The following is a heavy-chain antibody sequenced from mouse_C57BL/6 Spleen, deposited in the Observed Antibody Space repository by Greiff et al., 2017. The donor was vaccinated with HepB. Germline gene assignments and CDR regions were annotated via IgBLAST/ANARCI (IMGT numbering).Heavy chain of an antibody. V-gene: IGHV1-19*01. CDR2: INPYNGGT. D-gene: IGHD1-1*01. CDR3: ASWDYGSRYAMDY. Sequence: EVQLQQSGPVLVKPGASVKMSCKASGYTFTDYYMNWVKQSHGKSLEWIGVINPYNGGTSYNQKFKGKATLTVDKSSSTAYMELNSLTSEDSAVYYCASWDYGSRYAMDYWGQGTSVTVSS. J-gene: IGHJ4*01. CDR1: GYTFTDYY.